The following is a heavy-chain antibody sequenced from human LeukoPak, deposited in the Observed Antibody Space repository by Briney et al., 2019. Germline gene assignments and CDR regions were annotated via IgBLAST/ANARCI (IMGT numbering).Heavy chain of an antibody. J-gene: IGHJ4*02. Sequence: GGSLRLSCAVSGFTFRNYWMHWVHQAPGKGLVWVSRINSDGSSTSHADSVKGRFTISRDNAKNTLYLQLNSLRAEDTAVYYCARGDGDYDYWGQGTLVTVSS. CDR3: ARGDGDYDY. CDR1: GFTFRNYW. V-gene: IGHV3-74*01. D-gene: IGHD4-17*01. CDR2: INSDGSST.